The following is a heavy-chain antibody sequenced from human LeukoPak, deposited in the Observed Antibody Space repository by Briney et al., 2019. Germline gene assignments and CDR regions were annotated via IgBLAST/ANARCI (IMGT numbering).Heavy chain of an antibody. D-gene: IGHD3-9*01. CDR1: GFTFSSYS. CDR2: ISSSSSYI. J-gene: IGHJ6*02. Sequence: GGSLRLSCAASGFTFSSYSMNWVRQAPGKGLEWVSSISSSSSYIYYADSVKGRFTTSRDNAKNSLYLQMNSLRAEDTAVYYCARVTPYYDILTGYYYYYYGMDAWGQGTTVTVSS. CDR3: ARVTPYYDILTGYYYYYYGMDA. V-gene: IGHV3-21*01.